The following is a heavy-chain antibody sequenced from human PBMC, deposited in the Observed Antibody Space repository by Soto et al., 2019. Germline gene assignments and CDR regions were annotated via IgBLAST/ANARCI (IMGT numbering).Heavy chain of an antibody. D-gene: IGHD3-10*01. CDR1: GFTVNNYA. CDR3: AKGRGGSGSLTPRVDF. Sequence: EVQLLESGGGLVQPGGSLRLSCAASGFTVNNYAMNWVRQAPGKGLEWVSAISGGGDTTSYADSVKGRFTVSRDGSKNTLYLQMSSLRAEDTALYYCAKGRGGSGSLTPRVDFWGQGTLVTVSS. J-gene: IGHJ4*02. CDR2: ISGGGDTT. V-gene: IGHV3-23*01.